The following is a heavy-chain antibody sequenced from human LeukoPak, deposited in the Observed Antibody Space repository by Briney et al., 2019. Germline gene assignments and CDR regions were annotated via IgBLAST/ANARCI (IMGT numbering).Heavy chain of an antibody. CDR1: GGSISSYY. J-gene: IGHJ3*02. CDR2: IYYNGRA. Sequence: SETLSLTCTVSGGSISSYYWAWIRQPPGKGLEWIGYIYYNGRATYNPSLKSRVTISVDTSKNQFSLKLSSVTAADTAVYYCARDGNNDSSGYHPPDAFDIWGQGTMVTVSS. CDR3: ARDGNNDSSGYHPPDAFDI. V-gene: IGHV4-59*12. D-gene: IGHD3-22*01.